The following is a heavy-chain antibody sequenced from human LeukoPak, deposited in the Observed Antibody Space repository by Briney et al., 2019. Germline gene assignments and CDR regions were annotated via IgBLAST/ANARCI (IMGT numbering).Heavy chain of an antibody. J-gene: IGHJ4*02. V-gene: IGHV4-34*01. D-gene: IGHD6-19*01. CDR2: INHSGST. CDR3: ARRSGYGIGWYSRYLDY. CDR1: GGSFSGYY. Sequence: SETLSLTCAVYGGSFSGYYWSWIRQPPGKGLEWIGEINHSGSTNYNPSLKSRVTISVDTSKNQFSLKLSSVTAADTAVYYCARRSGYGIGWYSRYLDYWGQGTLVTVSS.